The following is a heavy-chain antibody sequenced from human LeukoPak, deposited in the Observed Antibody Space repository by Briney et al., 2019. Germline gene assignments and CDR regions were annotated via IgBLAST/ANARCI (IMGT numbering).Heavy chain of an antibody. CDR1: GFTFDDYA. J-gene: IGHJ4*02. D-gene: IGHD3-16*01. CDR3: AKDIGEGVDY. Sequence: GGSLRLSCAASGFTFDDYAMHWVRQAPGKGLEWVSGISWNSGSIGYADSVKGRFTISRDNAKNSLYLQMNSLRAEDTALYYCAKDIGEGVDYWGQGTLVTVSS. V-gene: IGHV3-9*01. CDR2: ISWNSGSI.